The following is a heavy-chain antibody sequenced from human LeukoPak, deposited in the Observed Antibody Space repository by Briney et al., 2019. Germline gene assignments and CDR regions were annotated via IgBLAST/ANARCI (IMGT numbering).Heavy chain of an antibody. V-gene: IGHV3-66*01. J-gene: IGHJ6*02. CDR2: IYSGGST. CDR1: GFTVNNNY. CDR3: ARGYNEDGYNYYYYGMDV. Sequence: GGSLRLSCAASGFTVNNNYMRWIRQAPGKRLEWVSLIYSGGSTSYADSVKGRFTISRDNSKNTLFLQMNSLRAEDTAVYYCARGYNEDGYNYYYYGMDVWGQGTTVTVSS. D-gene: IGHD5-24*01.